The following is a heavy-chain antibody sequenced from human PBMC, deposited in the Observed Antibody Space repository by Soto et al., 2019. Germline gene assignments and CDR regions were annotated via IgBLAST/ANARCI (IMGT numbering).Heavy chain of an antibody. D-gene: IGHD5-12*01. CDR1: GGTFSSYA. CDR2: IIPLFGPA. V-gene: IGHV1-69*01. Sequence: SVKVACKGTGGTFSSYASNGVRQAPGQGREGMGGIIPLFGPANYAQKFQGRVTTPAAESPSTAYTELSSLRSEDTAVSSCATGARRDGYNYLGYYYYGMDVWAQATTGTVSS. J-gene: IGHJ6*02. CDR3: ATGARRDGYNYLGYYYYGMDV.